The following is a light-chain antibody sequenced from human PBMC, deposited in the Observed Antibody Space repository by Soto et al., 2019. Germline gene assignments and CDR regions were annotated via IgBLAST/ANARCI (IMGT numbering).Light chain of an antibody. J-gene: IGKJ1*01. Sequence: DIHMTQSPSSVAASVGEGVTITSRASQSISSYLNWYQQKPGKAPKLLIYAASSLQSGVPSRFSGSGSGTDFTLTISSLQPEDFATYYCQQSYSTPWTFGQGTKVDIK. CDR1: QSISSY. CDR2: AAS. V-gene: IGKV1-39*01. CDR3: QQSYSTPWT.